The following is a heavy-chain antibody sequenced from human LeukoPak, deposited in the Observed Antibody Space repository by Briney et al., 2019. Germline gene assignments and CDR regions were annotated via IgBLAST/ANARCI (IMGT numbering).Heavy chain of an antibody. CDR3: AKEGPYDFWSGHASAFDI. J-gene: IGHJ3*02. CDR2: ISGSGGNT. D-gene: IGHD3-3*01. Sequence: GGSLRLSCAASGFIFSSYAMNWVRQAPGKGLEWVSAISGSGGNTYYADSVKGRFTVSRDNSKNTLYLQMSSLRAEDTAVYYCAKEGPYDFWSGHASAFDIWGQGTKVTVSS. CDR1: GFIFSSYA. V-gene: IGHV3-23*01.